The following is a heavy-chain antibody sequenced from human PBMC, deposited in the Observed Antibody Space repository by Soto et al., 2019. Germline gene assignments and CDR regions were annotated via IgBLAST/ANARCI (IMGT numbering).Heavy chain of an antibody. CDR3: AKTEAVVRGFDF. Sequence: PGGSLRLSCAASGFTFGHSAMSWVRQAPGKGLEWVAAISGTGGAAYYADSVKGRFTISRDNSRNTLFLQMNSLRVDDTAIYYCAKTEAVVRGFDFWGLGTLVTVSS. D-gene: IGHD3-10*01. J-gene: IGHJ4*02. V-gene: IGHV3-23*01. CDR1: GFTFGHSA. CDR2: ISGTGGAA.